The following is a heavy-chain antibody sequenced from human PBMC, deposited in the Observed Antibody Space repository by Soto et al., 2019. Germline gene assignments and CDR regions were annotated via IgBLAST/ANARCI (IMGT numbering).Heavy chain of an antibody. D-gene: IGHD6-13*01. Sequence: QEQLVQSGAEVKKPGASVKVSCMTSGYTFTDYDINWVRQATGQGLEWIGWMNPNSGETGYAQKFQGRVTMTRSLSLSTAYLELSSLTSDDTAIYFCARVAVPARPRWYNWFDPWGQGTLVTVSS. J-gene: IGHJ5*02. CDR2: MNPNSGET. CDR3: ARVAVPARPRWYNWFDP. CDR1: GYTFTDYD. V-gene: IGHV1-8*01.